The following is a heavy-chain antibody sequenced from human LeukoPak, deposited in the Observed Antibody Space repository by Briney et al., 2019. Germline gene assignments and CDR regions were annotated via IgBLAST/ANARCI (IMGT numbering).Heavy chain of an antibody. V-gene: IGHV3-74*01. Sequence: GGSLRLSCAASGFTFSSYWMHWVRQVPGKGLVWVARINPGGSSITYADSVKGRSTISRDNAKNTLCLQMDSLRAEDTGVCYCARSNQADDYWGQGTLVTVSS. CDR2: INPGGSSI. CDR3: ARSNQADDY. J-gene: IGHJ4*02. D-gene: IGHD1-14*01. CDR1: GFTFSSYW.